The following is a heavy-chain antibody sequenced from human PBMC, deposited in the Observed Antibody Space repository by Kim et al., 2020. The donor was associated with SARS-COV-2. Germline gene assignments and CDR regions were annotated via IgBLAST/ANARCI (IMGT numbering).Heavy chain of an antibody. CDR3: ARGGEDAFDI. V-gene: IGHV3-30*01. CDR2: NK. D-gene: IGHD3-10*01. Sequence: NKSYAESGEGRLTISRDNSKNTLYLQMNSLRAEDTAVYYCARGGEDAFDIWGQGTMVTVSS. J-gene: IGHJ3*02.